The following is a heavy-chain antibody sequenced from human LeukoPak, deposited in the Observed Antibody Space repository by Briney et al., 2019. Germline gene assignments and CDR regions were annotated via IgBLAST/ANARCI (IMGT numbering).Heavy chain of an antibody. CDR3: AKDRVVGAVAGTLDAFDI. V-gene: IGHV3-23*01. Sequence: GGSLRLSCAASGFTFSSYAMSWVRQAPGKGLEWVSAISGSGGSTYYADSVEGRFTISRDNSKNTLYLQMNSLRAEDTAVYYCAKDRVVGAVAGTLDAFDIWGQGTMVTVSS. J-gene: IGHJ3*02. D-gene: IGHD6-19*01. CDR2: ISGSGGST. CDR1: GFTFSSYA.